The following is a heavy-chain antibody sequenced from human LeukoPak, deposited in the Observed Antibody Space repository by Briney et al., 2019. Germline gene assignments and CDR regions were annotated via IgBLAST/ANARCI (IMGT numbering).Heavy chain of an antibody. Sequence: GGSLRLSCAASGFTFSRYAMHWVRQAPGKGLEWVALISYDGSDKYYADSVKGRFTISRDNSKNTLYLQMNSLRAEDTAVYYCANEVGSIVGANWGQGTLVTVSS. J-gene: IGHJ1*01. CDR3: ANEVGSIVGAN. V-gene: IGHV3-30*04. CDR2: ISYDGSDK. CDR1: GFTFSRYA. D-gene: IGHD1-26*01.